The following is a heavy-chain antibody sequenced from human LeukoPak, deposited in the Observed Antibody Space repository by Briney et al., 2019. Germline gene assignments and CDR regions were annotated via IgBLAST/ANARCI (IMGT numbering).Heavy chain of an antibody. J-gene: IGHJ2*01. D-gene: IGHD3-10*01. CDR2: VHSIGYT. CDR3: ARHITDSGSAFDL. V-gene: IGHV4-59*08. CDR1: GSSISSYY. Sequence: ASETLSLTCTVPGSSISSYYWGWIRQPPGKGLEWIAYVHSIGYTNYNPSLKSRVTISMDTSKDQFSLKLISVTAADTAVYYCARHITDSGSAFDLWGRGTLVTVSS.